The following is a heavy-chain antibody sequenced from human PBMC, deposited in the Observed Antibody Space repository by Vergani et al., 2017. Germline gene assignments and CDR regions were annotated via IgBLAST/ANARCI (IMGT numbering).Heavy chain of an antibody. V-gene: IGHV1-69*13. D-gene: IGHD1-26*01. CDR2: IIPIFGTA. J-gene: IGHJ6*02. Sequence: QEQLVQSGAEVRKPGASVKVSCKASGYNFTSFDINWVRLATGQGLEWMGWIIPIFGTANYAQKFQGRVTITADESTSTAYMELSSLRSEDTAVYYCARDRELLRYYYYYGMDVWGQGTTVTVSS. CDR1: GYNFTSFD. CDR3: ARDRELLRYYYYYGMDV.